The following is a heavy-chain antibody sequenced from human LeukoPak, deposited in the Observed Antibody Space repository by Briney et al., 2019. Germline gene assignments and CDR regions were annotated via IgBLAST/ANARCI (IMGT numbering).Heavy chain of an antibody. V-gene: IGHV3-11*01. D-gene: IGHD3-22*01. CDR3: ARTAYYYDSSGYDDAFDI. Sequence: NPGGSLRLSCAASGFTFSDYYMSWIRQAPGKGLKWVSHISRSGSTRYYADSLKGRFTISRDNAKNSLYLQMNSLRAEDTAVYYCARTAYYYDSSGYDDAFDIWGQGTMVTVSS. CDR2: ISRSGSTR. J-gene: IGHJ3*02. CDR1: GFTFSDYY.